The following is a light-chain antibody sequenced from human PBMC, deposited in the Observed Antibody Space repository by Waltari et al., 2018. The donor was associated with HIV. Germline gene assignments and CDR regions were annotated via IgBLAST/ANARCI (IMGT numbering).Light chain of an antibody. V-gene: IGLV1-47*01. CDR2: RND. CDR1: SSNIGSNY. CDR3: AAWGNSLSLL. Sequence: QSVLTQPPSASGTPGQRVTISCSGSSSNIGSNYVYWYQQLPGTAPKLLLYRNDQRPSGVPDRFSGSKSGISASLAISGLRSEDEADYYCAAWGNSLSLLFGGGTKLTVL. J-gene: IGLJ2*01.